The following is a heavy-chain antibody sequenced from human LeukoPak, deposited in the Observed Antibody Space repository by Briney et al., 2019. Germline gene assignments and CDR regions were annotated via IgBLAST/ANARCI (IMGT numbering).Heavy chain of an antibody. D-gene: IGHD2-2*02. CDR2: IYYSGST. CDR3: ARGPGCSSTSCYIHYYYGMDV. V-gene: IGHV4-34*01. Sequence: PSETLSLTCAVYGGSFSGYYWGWIRQPPGKGLEWIGSIYYSGSTYYNPSLKSRVTISVDTSKNQFSLKLSSVTAADTAVYYCARGPGCSSTSCYIHYYYGMDVWGQGTTVTVSS. J-gene: IGHJ6*02. CDR1: GGSFSGYY.